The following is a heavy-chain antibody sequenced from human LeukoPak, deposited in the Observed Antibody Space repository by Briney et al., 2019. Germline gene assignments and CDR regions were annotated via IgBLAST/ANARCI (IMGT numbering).Heavy chain of an antibody. J-gene: IGHJ4*02. CDR1: GFTFDDYA. D-gene: IGHD6-13*01. CDR3: AKDRRYSSSWSNGGSDY. V-gene: IGHV3-9*01. CDR2: ISWNSGSI. Sequence: PGGSLRLSCAASGFTFDDYAMHWVRQAPGKGLEWVSGISWNSGSIGYADSVKGRFTISRDNAKNSLYLQMNSLRAEDTALYYCAKDRRYSSSWSNGGSDYWGQGTLVTVSS.